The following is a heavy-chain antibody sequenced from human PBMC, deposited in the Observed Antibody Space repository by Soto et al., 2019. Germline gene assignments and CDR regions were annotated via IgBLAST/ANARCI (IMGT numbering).Heavy chain of an antibody. Sequence: GGSLRLSCAASGFPFSAHAMIWVRQAPGKGLEWVSSISGDGSATHYADSVKGRFTISRDNAKNTLYLQMNSLRVEDTAVYYCGLEATFDYWSQGTLVTVSS. D-gene: IGHD5-12*01. CDR2: ISGDGSAT. V-gene: IGHV3-74*01. CDR1: GFPFSAHA. CDR3: GLEATFDY. J-gene: IGHJ4*02.